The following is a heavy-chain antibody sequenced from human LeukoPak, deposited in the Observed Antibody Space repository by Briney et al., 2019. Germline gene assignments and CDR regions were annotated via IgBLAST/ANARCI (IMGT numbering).Heavy chain of an antibody. Sequence: GGSLRLSCAASGFTFSSYGMHWVRQAPGKGLEWVAVIWYDGSNKYYADSVKGRFTISRDNSKNTLYLQMNSLRGDDTAVYYCAKDVGKWESLHFFDYWGQGTLVTVSS. CDR3: AKDVGKWESLHFFDY. V-gene: IGHV3-33*06. D-gene: IGHD1-26*01. CDR2: IWYDGSNK. J-gene: IGHJ4*02. CDR1: GFTFSSYG.